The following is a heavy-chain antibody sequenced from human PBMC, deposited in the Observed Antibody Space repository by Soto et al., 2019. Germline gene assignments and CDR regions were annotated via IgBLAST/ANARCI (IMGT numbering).Heavy chain of an antibody. Sequence: QLQLQESGSGLVKPSQTLSLTCAVSGGSISSGGYSWSWIRQPPGKGLEWIGYIYHSGSTYYNPSLQSRGTISVDRSMNQFSLKLSSVTAADTAVYYCARGGDEVGYGMDVWGQGTTVTVSS. CDR2: IYHSGST. CDR3: ARGGDEVGYGMDV. D-gene: IGHD2-15*01. J-gene: IGHJ6*02. V-gene: IGHV4-30-2*01. CDR1: GGSISSGGYS.